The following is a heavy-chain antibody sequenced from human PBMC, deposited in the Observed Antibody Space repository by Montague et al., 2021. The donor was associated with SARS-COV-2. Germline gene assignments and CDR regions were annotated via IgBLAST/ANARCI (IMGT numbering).Heavy chain of an antibody. V-gene: IGHV4-61*01. D-gene: IGHD3-10*01. Sequence: SETLSLTCTVSSDSVSSGKYFWTWIRQPPGKGLEWIGYIFYTGSANYNPSLKSRVTISVDTSNNQFSLKLKSMSAADTAVYYCARVGNYLGVYWGQRILVTVFS. CDR2: IFYTGSA. J-gene: IGHJ4*02. CDR3: ARVGNYLGVY. CDR1: SDSVSSGKYF.